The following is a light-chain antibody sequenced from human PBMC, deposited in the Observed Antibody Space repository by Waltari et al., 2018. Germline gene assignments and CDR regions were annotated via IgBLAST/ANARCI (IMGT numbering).Light chain of an antibody. J-gene: IGKJ5*01. Sequence: DIQMTQSPSSLYASVGDRVTIPCRASQSISSYLNWYQQKPGKAPKLLIYAASSLQSGFPARFSGSGSGTDFTLTISSLQPEDFAAYYCQQSYSTPFTFGQGTRLEIK. V-gene: IGKV1-39*01. CDR2: AAS. CDR3: QQSYSTPFT. CDR1: QSISSY.